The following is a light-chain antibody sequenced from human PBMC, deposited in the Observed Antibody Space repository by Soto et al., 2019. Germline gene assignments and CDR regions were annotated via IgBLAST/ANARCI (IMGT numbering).Light chain of an antibody. CDR2: SDN. Sequence: QSVLTQPPSASGTPGQRVTISWSGSNSNIGSNSVKWYHQLPGRSPKHLIYSDNQRPSGVPHRFSGSKSGTSASSAVIGRPSEDEDAYYCAAWDDSLTGRGVFGTGTKLTVL. V-gene: IGLV1-44*01. CDR3: AAWDDSLTGRGV. J-gene: IGLJ1*01. CDR1: NSNIGSNS.